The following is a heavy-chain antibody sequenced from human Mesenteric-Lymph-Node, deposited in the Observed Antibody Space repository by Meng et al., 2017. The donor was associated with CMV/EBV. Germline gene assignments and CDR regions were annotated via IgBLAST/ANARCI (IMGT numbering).Heavy chain of an antibody. D-gene: IGHD4-17*01. CDR2: MSFDGSNK. V-gene: IGHV3-30*18. CDR1: GFIFSGYG. Sequence: AASGFIFSGYGMHWVRQAPGKGLGWVAAMSFDGSNKFYVDSVKGRFTISRDNSKNTLYLQMNSLRDEDTAVYYCAKGYGDYFLEVDYWGQGTLVTVSS. CDR3: AKGYGDYFLEVDY. J-gene: IGHJ4*02.